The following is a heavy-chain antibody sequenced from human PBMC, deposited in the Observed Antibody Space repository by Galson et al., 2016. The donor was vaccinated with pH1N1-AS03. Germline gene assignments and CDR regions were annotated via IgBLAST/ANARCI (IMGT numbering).Heavy chain of an antibody. D-gene: IGHD1-26*01. J-gene: IGHJ4*02. V-gene: IGHV4-31*01. CDR3: ARQDSGAYYLDS. Sequence: TLSLTCTVSGGSISSGGYYWNWIRQHPGKGLEWIGYIFHSGSTYCNPSLESLVSISVDTSKNQFSLKLKSVTAADTAVYYCARQDSGAYYLDSWGPGTLVTVSS. CDR1: GGSISSGGYY. CDR2: IFHSGST.